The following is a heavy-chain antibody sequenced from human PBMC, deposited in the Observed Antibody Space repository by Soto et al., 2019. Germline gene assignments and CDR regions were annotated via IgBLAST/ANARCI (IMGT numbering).Heavy chain of an antibody. CDR2: ISGSGGRT. J-gene: IGHJ4*02. D-gene: IGHD6-19*01. CDR1: GFTFSDYA. Sequence: PGGSLRLSCAASGFTFSDYAMSWVRQAPGKGLEWVSSISGSGGRTYYADSVKGRFTISRDNSKNTLYLQMNSLRAEDTAVYYCAKAISRPSVYYFDYWGQGTLVTVSS. CDR3: AKAISRPSVYYFDY. V-gene: IGHV3-23*01.